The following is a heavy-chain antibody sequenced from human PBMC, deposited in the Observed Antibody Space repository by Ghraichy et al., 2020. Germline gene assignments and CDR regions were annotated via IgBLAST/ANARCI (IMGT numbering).Heavy chain of an antibody. CDR3: AGGALSDYATL. J-gene: IGHJ4*02. CDR2: ISSGSSYI. D-gene: IGHD4-17*01. Sequence: GGSLRLSCAASGFTFTSYSMIWVRQAPGKGLEWVSSISSGSSYIYYADSVKGRFTISRDNAKNSLYLQLNSLRAEDTAVYYCAGGALSDYATLWGQGTLVTVSS. CDR1: GFTFTSYS. V-gene: IGHV3-21*01.